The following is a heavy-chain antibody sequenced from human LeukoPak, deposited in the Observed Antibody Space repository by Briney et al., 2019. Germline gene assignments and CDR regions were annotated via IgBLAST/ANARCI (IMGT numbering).Heavy chain of an antibody. Sequence: GRSLRLSCAASGFTLSSYGMHWVRQAPGKGLEWVAVISYDGSNKYYADSVKGRFTISRDNSKNTLYLQMNSLRAEDTAVYYCAKDVLHYDSSGYYYIFDYWGQGTLVTVSS. V-gene: IGHV3-30*18. J-gene: IGHJ4*02. D-gene: IGHD3-22*01. CDR1: GFTLSSYG. CDR3: AKDVLHYDSSGYYYIFDY. CDR2: ISYDGSNK.